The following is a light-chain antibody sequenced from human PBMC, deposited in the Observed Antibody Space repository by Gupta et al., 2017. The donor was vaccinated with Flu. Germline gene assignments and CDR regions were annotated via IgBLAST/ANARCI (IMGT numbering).Light chain of an antibody. Sequence: DIVMTQSPDSLAVSLGERATINCKSSQSVLYSSNNKNDLAWYQQKPGQHPKLLIYWAATRESGGPDRCSGSGSGTDVTPTISSLQHEDVSVYYCQQYYNITRTFGPGTKVDIK. J-gene: IGKJ3*01. CDR2: WAA. V-gene: IGKV4-1*01. CDR3: QQYYNITRT. CDR1: QSVLYSSNNKND.